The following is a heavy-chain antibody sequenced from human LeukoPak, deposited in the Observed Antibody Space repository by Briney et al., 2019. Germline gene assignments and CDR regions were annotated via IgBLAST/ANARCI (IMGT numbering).Heavy chain of an antibody. CDR1: GGSISSSSYY. CDR3: ASGHDYSNHGAPVVDY. D-gene: IGHD4-11*01. Sequence: SETLSLTCTVSGGSISSSSYYWSWIRQPPGKGLEWIGEINHSGSTNYNPSLKSRVTISVDTSKNQFSLKLSSVTAADTAVYYCASGHDYSNHGAPVVDYWGQGTLVTVSS. J-gene: IGHJ4*02. V-gene: IGHV4-39*07. CDR2: INHSGST.